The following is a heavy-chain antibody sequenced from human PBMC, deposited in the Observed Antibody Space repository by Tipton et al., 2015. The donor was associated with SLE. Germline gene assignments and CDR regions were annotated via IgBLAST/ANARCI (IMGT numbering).Heavy chain of an antibody. Sequence: TLSLTCSVSGDSINKGGYHWNWIRQPAGKGLEWIGRISTSGSTSYNPSLKSRVRISVDTSTNHFSLRLSSLTAADTAVYYCARRGGFNVVAVGAIDAFDIWGQGTLVIVSS. CDR1: GDSINKGGYH. J-gene: IGHJ3*02. D-gene: IGHD2-15*01. V-gene: IGHV4-61*02. CDR3: ARRGGFNVVAVGAIDAFDI. CDR2: ISTSGST.